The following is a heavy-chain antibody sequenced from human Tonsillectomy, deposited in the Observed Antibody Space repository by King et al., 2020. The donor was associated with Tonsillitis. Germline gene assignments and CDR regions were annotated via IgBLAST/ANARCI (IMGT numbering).Heavy chain of an antibody. Sequence: VQLVESGGGVVQPGRSLILSCAASGFTFSSYCIPWVRQAPGKGMEWWAVIWYDGSNKYYADTVKVRFTISRDNSKNTLYLQMNSLKAEDTAVYHCVDYYMDVWGKGTTVTVSS. CDR1: GFTFSSYC. CDR3: VDYYMDV. V-gene: IGHV3-33*08. J-gene: IGHJ6*03. CDR2: IWYDGSNK.